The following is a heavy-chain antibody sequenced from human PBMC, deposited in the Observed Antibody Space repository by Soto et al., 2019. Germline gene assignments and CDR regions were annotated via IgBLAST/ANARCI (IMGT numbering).Heavy chain of an antibody. CDR1: GGSISKFY. Sequence: KSSETLSLTCNVSGGSISKFYWAWIRKTAGNGLEWMGRVYATGTTDYNPSLRGRVAMSVDISKKTFSLRLRSVTGADSGVYYCVRDGSKSLRDWFDPWGQGILVTVSS. CDR3: VRDGSKSLRDWFDP. CDR2: VYATGTT. V-gene: IGHV4-4*07. J-gene: IGHJ5*02.